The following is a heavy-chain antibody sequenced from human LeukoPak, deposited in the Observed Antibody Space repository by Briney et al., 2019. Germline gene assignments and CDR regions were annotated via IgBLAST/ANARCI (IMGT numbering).Heavy chain of an antibody. D-gene: IGHD1-26*01. V-gene: IGHV1-69*05. J-gene: IGHJ4*02. CDR1: GGTFSSYA. Sequence: SVKVSCKASGGTFSSYAISWVRQAPGHGLEWMGRIIPIIGTANYAQKFQGRVTITTDETTRTAYMELSSLRSEDTAVYYCARDRRGSYYPRFDYWGQGTLVTVSS. CDR3: ARDRRGSYYPRFDY. CDR2: IIPIIGTA.